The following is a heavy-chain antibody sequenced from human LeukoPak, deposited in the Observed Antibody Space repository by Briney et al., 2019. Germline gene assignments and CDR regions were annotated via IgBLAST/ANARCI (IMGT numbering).Heavy chain of an antibody. Sequence: PGGSLRLSCAASEFHFSSYTMHWVRQAPGKGLEWVALISYDRSNQYYADSVKGRFTISRDNSKNTLYLQMNSLRAEDTAVYYCARAEWAPPHYYYYGMDVWGQGTTVTVSS. CDR2: ISYDRSNQ. CDR1: EFHFSSYT. J-gene: IGHJ6*02. D-gene: IGHD3-3*01. V-gene: IGHV3-30-3*01. CDR3: ARAEWAPPHYYYYGMDV.